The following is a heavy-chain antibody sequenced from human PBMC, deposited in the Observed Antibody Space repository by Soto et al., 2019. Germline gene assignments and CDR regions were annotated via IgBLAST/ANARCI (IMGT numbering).Heavy chain of an antibody. Sequence: ASVKVSCKASGYTFTSYYMHWVRQAPGQGLEWMGIINTSGGSTSYAQKFQGRVTMTRDTSTSTVYMELSSLGSEDTAVYYCAGVGNWYGNSYGPIFDYWGQGTLVTVSS. CDR2: INTSGGST. CDR3: AGVGNWYGNSYGPIFDY. V-gene: IGHV1-46*01. D-gene: IGHD5-18*01. J-gene: IGHJ4*02. CDR1: GYTFTSYY.